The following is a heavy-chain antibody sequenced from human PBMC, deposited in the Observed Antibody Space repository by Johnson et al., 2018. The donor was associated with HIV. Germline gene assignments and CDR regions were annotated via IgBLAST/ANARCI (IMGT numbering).Heavy chain of an antibody. CDR1: GFTFDDYA. J-gene: IGHJ3*02. D-gene: IGHD5-24*01. CDR2: TSGSGGRT. CDR3: ARACRDGYTCDVFDI. V-gene: IGHV3-23*04. Sequence: VQLVESGGGLVQPGRSLRLSCAASGFTFDDYAMHWVRQAPGKGLVWVLATSGSGGRTYYADSVKGRFPISRDNSKNTLYLQMSSLQTEDTAVYYCARACRDGYTCDVFDIWGQGTMVTVSS.